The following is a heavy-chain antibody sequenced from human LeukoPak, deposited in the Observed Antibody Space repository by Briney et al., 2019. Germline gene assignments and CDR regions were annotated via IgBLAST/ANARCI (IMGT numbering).Heavy chain of an antibody. D-gene: IGHD3-10*01. CDR2: ISSGGSTT. V-gene: IGHV3-11*01. J-gene: IGHJ4*02. CDR3: AKIFGARTHEYYFDY. Sequence: PGGSLRLSCAASGFTFNDHYMSWIRQAPGKGLECVSYISSGGSTTYYTDSVKGRFTISRDNGKNALYLQMNSLRAEDTAVYYCAKIFGARTHEYYFDYWGQGTLVTVSS. CDR1: GFTFNDHY.